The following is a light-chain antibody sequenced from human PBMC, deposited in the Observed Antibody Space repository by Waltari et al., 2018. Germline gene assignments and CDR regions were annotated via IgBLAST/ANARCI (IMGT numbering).Light chain of an antibody. J-gene: IGLJ1*01. Sequence: QSALTQPASVSGSPGQSITISCTGTSSDVGGFNYVSWYQQYPGKAPKLMIFEVSNRPSGVSNRFSGSKSGNTASLTISGLQAEDDADYYCSSFTSSSVYVFGTGTKVTVL. CDR1: SSDVGGFNY. CDR2: EVS. V-gene: IGLV2-14*01. CDR3: SSFTSSSVYV.